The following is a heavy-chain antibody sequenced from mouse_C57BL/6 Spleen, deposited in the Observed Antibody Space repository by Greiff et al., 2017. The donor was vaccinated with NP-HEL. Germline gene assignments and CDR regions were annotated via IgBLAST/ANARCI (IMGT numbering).Heavy chain of an antibody. V-gene: IGHV5-4*01. Sequence: EVKLMESGGGLVKPGGSLKLSCAASGFTFSSYAMSWVRQTPEKRLEWVATISDGGSYTYYPDNVKGRFTISRDNAKNNLYLQMSHLKSEDTAMYYCARENYGNVFDYWGQGTTLTVSS. CDR3: ARENYGNVFDY. J-gene: IGHJ2*01. D-gene: IGHD2-1*01. CDR1: GFTFSSYA. CDR2: ISDGGSYT.